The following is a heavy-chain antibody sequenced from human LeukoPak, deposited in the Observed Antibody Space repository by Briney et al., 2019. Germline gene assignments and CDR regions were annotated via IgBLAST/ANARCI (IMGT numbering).Heavy chain of an antibody. D-gene: IGHD3-22*01. Sequence: GGSLRLSCTASGFTFSSYAFHWVRQAPGKGLEWVAIISYDGGFKYYTDSVKGRFTISRDNSKNTLYLQMNSLRAEDTAVYHCARSPYYDCSTYQDFWGQGTLVTVSS. CDR1: GFTFSSYA. CDR2: ISYDGGFK. J-gene: IGHJ4*02. CDR3: ARSPYYDCSTYQDF. V-gene: IGHV3-30-3*01.